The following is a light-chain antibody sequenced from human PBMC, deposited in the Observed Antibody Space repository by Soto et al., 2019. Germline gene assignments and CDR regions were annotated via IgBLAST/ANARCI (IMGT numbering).Light chain of an antibody. CDR3: QQLNSLPRT. Sequence: DIQLTQSPSFLSASVGDRVTITFLGSQGISSHLAWYQQKPGKAPNLLIYSASTLQSGVPSRFSGSGSGTEFTLTISSLQPEDFATYYCQQLNSLPRTFGQGTKVDIK. CDR2: SAS. V-gene: IGKV1-9*01. CDR1: QGISSH. J-gene: IGKJ1*01.